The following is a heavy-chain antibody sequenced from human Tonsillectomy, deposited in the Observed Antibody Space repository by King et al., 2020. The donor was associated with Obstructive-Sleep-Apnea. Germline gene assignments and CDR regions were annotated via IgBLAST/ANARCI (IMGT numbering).Heavy chain of an antibody. Sequence: VQLQQSGPGLVKPSQTLSLTCAISGDSVSRNSAAWNWIRQSPSRGLEWLGRTYYRAKWDNDYAVFMKSRITINPDTSKNQFSLQLNSVTPEDTAVYYCARGRYCSGGSGYYGMDVWGQGTTVTVSS. CDR3: ARGRYCSGGSGYYGMDV. V-gene: IGHV6-1*01. CDR1: GDSVSRNSAA. CDR2: TYYRAKWDN. D-gene: IGHD2-15*01. J-gene: IGHJ6*02.